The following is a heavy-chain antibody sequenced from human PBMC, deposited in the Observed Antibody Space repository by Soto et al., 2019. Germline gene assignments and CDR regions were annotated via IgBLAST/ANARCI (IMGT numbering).Heavy chain of an antibody. CDR1: GGSINDYY. CDR2: IYYSGSA. J-gene: IGHJ6*02. D-gene: IGHD3-10*01. V-gene: IGHV4-59*01. Sequence: PSETLSLTCNVSGGSINDYYWTWIRQPPRKGLEWTGYIYYSGSAYYNPSLKSRVTISVDTSKNQFSLKLSSVTAADTAVYYCAREGYSYGSGSVYYGMDVWGQGTTVTVSS. CDR3: AREGYSYGSGSVYYGMDV.